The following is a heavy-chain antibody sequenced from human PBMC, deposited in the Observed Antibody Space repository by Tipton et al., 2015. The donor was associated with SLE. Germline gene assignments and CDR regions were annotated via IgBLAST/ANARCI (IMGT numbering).Heavy chain of an antibody. CDR1: GGSISSGSYY. Sequence: TLSLTCTVSGGSISSGSYYWSWIRQPAGKGLGWIGRIYTSGSTNYNPSLRSRVTISVDTSKNQFSLKLSSVTAADTAVYYCARGGLRLTLYYYYMDVWGKGTTVTVSS. V-gene: IGHV4-61*02. CDR3: ARGGLRLTLYYYYMDV. J-gene: IGHJ6*03. CDR2: IYTSGST. D-gene: IGHD3-3*01.